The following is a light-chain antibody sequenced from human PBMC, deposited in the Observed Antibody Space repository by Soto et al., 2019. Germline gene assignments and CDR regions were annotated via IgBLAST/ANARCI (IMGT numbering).Light chain of an antibody. CDR3: QSYDNSLYWV. CDR2: EDN. Sequence: NFLLTQPHSVSESPGKTVTISCTRSSGSIASNYVQWYQQRPGSAPTTVIYEDNQRPSGVPDRFSGSIDSSSNSASPTISGLKTEDEADYYCQSYDNSLYWVFGGGTKLTVL. V-gene: IGLV6-57*04. CDR1: SGSIASNY. J-gene: IGLJ3*02.